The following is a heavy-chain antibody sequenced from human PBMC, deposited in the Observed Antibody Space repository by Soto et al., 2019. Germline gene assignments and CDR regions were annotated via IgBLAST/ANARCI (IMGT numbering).Heavy chain of an antibody. CDR1: VFTFSGDW. J-gene: IGHJ4*02. V-gene: IGHV3-74*01. D-gene: IGHD1-26*01. CDR3: ARGPRGLYHHDY. Sequence: GGSLRLSCAVSVFTFSGDWMHWVRQAAGKGLVWVARINMDGSSTNYADSVKGRFTISRDNAKNTLYLQMNSLRVDDTAVYYCARGPRGLYHHDYWGQGALVTVSS. CDR2: INMDGSST.